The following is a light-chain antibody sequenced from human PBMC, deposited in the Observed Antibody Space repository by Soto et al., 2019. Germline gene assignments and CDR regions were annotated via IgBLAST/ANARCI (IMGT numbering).Light chain of an antibody. V-gene: IGLV7-46*01. CDR2: DTS. CDR3: LLSYGGARRV. Sequence: QAVVTQEPSLTVSPGGTVTLTCGSSTGPVTSGHYPYWFQQKPGQAPRTLIYDTSNKHSWTPARFSGSLLVGKPALTLSGAQPEDEAEYFCLLSYGGARRVFGGGTKLTVL. J-gene: IGLJ2*01. CDR1: TGPVTSGHY.